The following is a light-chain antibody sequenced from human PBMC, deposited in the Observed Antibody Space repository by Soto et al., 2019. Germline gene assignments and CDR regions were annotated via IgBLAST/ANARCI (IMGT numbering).Light chain of an antibody. CDR1: SSDVGSYNL. CDR2: EGS. J-gene: IGLJ1*01. V-gene: IGLV2-23*01. Sequence: QSALTQPASVSGSPGQSITISCTGTSSDVGSYNLVSWYQQYPGKAPKLIIYEGSKRPSGISNRFSGSKSGNTASLTISGLQAEDDADYYCCSYTGSSTDVFATGTKVTVL. CDR3: CSYTGSSTDV.